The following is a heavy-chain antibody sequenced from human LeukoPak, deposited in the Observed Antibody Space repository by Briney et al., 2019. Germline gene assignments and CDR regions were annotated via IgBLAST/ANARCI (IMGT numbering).Heavy chain of an antibody. CDR2: IYSDNT. CDR3: ASDRYYYGSGSHDWFDP. CDR1: GFTVSSNS. Sequence: GGSLRLSCTVSGFTVSSNSMSWVRQAPGKGLEWVSFIYSDNTHYSDSVKGRFTISRDNSKNTLYLQMNSLRAEDTAVYYCASDRYYYGSGSHDWFDPWGQGTLVTVSS. J-gene: IGHJ5*02. V-gene: IGHV3-53*01. D-gene: IGHD3-10*01.